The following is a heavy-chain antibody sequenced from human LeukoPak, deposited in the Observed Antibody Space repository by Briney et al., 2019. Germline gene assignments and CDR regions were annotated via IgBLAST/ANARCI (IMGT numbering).Heavy chain of an antibody. V-gene: IGHV3-30-3*01. CDR2: ISYDGSNK. D-gene: IGHD5-18*01. J-gene: IGHJ6*02. CDR3: ARPHGYSYGCRVHYYGMDV. CDR1: GFTFSNYA. Sequence: GRSLRLSCAASGFTFSNYAMHWVRQAPGKGLEWVAVISYDGSNKYYADSVKGRFTISRDNSKNTLYLQMNSLRAEDTAVYYCARPHGYSYGCRVHYYGMDVWGQGTTVTVSS.